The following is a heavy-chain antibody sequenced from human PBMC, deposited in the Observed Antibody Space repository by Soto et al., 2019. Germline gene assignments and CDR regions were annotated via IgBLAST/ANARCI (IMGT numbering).Heavy chain of an antibody. Sequence: SETLSLTCTVPGVSISSYYWSWIRQPPGKGLEWIGYMSHSGTTDYSTSLKSRVTISVDTSRNQFSLELSSVTAADTAVYYCARGAVYYASSGYFSYWGQVTLVTVS. V-gene: IGHV4-59*12. CDR2: MSHSGTT. CDR3: ARGAVYYASSGYFSY. CDR1: GVSISSYY. D-gene: IGHD3-22*01. J-gene: IGHJ4*02.